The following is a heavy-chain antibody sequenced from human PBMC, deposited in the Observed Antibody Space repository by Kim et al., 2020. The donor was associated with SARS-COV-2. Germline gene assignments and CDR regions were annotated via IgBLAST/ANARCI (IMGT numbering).Heavy chain of an antibody. D-gene: IGHD3-10*01. CDR2: IYHSGST. J-gene: IGHJ5*02. CDR3: ASCITMVRGVINHWFDP. Sequence: SETLSLTCAVSGGSISSSNWWSWVRQPPGKGLEWIGEIYHSGSTNYNPSLKCRVTISVDKSKNQFSLKLSSVTAADTAVYYCASCITMVRGVINHWFDPWGQGTLVTVSS. V-gene: IGHV4-4*02. CDR1: GGSISSSNW.